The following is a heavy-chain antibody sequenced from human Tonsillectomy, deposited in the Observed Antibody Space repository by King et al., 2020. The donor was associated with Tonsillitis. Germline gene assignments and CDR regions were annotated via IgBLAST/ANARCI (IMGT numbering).Heavy chain of an antibody. D-gene: IGHD6-6*01. V-gene: IGHV4-30-4*01. CDR1: GGSISSGSYY. Sequence: HVQLQESGPGLVKPSQTLSLTCTVSGGSISSGSYYWSWLRQPPGKGLEWIGYIYYSGRTYYNPSLKSRVTISVDTSKNQFSLKVSSVTAADTAVYFCARDNRPIATPLAFFDYWGQGTLVTVSS. CDR2: IYYSGRT. CDR3: ARDNRPIATPLAFFDY. J-gene: IGHJ4*02.